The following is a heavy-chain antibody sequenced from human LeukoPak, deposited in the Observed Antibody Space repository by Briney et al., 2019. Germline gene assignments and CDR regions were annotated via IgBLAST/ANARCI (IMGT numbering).Heavy chain of an antibody. J-gene: IGHJ5*02. V-gene: IGHV1-18*01. D-gene: IGHD3-9*01. CDR3: ARGGDLTFYDILTGTHNWFDP. CDR2: ISAYNGNT. Sequence: GASVKVSCQASGYTFTSYGISWVRQAPGQGLEWMGWISAYNGNTNYAQKLQGRVTMTTDTSTSTAYMELRSLRSDDTAVYYCARGGDLTFYDILTGTHNWFDPWGQGTLVTVSS. CDR1: GYTFTSYG.